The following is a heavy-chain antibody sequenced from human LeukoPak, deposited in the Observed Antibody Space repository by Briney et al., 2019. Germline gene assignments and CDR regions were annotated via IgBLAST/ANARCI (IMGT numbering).Heavy chain of an antibody. V-gene: IGHV4-4*07. CDR1: GGSISSYY. Sequence: PSETLSLTCTVSGGSISSYYWSWIRQPAGKGLEWIGRIYTSGSTNYNPSLKSRVTVSVDTSKNQFSLKLSSVTAADTAVYYCARDSYGPYYSYMDVWGKGTTVTVSS. D-gene: IGHD3-10*01. J-gene: IGHJ6*03. CDR3: ARDSYGPYYSYMDV. CDR2: IYTSGST.